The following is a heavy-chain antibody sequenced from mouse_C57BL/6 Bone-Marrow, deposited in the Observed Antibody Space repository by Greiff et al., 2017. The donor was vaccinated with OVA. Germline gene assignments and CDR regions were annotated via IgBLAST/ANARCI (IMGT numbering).Heavy chain of an antibody. CDR3: ARPGYSNSWYFDV. CDR2: ISNGGGST. CDR1: GFTFSDYY. J-gene: IGHJ1*03. Sequence: EVQVVESGGGLVQPGGSLKLSCAASGFTFSDYYMYWVRQTPEKRLEWVAYISNGGGSTYYPDTVKGRFTISRDNAKNTLYLQMSRLKSDDTAMYYCARPGYSNSWYFDVWGTGTTVTVSS. V-gene: IGHV5-12*01. D-gene: IGHD2-5*01.